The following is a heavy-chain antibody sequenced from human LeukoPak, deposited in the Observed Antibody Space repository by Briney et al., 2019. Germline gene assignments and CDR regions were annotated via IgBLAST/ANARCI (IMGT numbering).Heavy chain of an antibody. V-gene: IGHV4-61*02. CDR2: IYTSGST. J-gene: IGHJ4*01. CDR3: ARYYYDRSGTVFDY. D-gene: IGHD3-22*01. CDR1: RGSISSGSYY. Sequence: PSETLSLTCTVSRGSISSGSYYWSWIRQPAGKRLEWIGRIYTSGSTNYNPSLKSRVTISVDTSKNQFSLKLTSVTAADTAVYYCARYYYDRSGTVFDYWGQGTLVTVSS.